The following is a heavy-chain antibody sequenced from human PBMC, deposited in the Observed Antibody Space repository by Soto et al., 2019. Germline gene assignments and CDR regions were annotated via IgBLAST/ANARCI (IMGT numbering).Heavy chain of an antibody. Sequence: EVQLVESGGGLVQPGRSLRLSCAASGFTFDDHAMHWVRQAPGKGLEWVSGVNWNSRSIDYADSVKGRFTISRDNAKNSIYLKLNRLRPEDTALYYCAKDYGGRSWYGGIDYWGQGTLVTVSS. J-gene: IGHJ4*02. CDR1: GFTFDDHA. CDR2: VNWNSRSI. V-gene: IGHV3-9*01. D-gene: IGHD6-13*01. CDR3: AKDYGGRSWYGGIDY.